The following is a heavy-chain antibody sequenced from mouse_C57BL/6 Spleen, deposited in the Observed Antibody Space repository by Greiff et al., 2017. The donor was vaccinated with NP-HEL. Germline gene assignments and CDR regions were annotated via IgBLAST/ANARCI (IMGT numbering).Heavy chain of an antibody. Sequence: EVKVVESGGGLVKPGGSLKLSCAASGFTFSSYAMSWVRQTPEKRLEWVATISDGGSYTYYPDNVKGRFTISRDNAKNNLYLQMSHLKSEDTAMYYCARDGGTVVATRYYAMDYWGQGTSVTVSS. CDR3: ARDGGTVVATRYYAMDY. CDR2: ISDGGSYT. V-gene: IGHV5-4*01. J-gene: IGHJ4*01. D-gene: IGHD1-1*01. CDR1: GFTFSSYA.